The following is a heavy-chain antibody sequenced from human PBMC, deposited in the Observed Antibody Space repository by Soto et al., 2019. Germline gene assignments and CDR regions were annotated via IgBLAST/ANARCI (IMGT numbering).Heavy chain of an antibody. V-gene: IGHV3-30*03. D-gene: IGHD3-10*01. Sequence: GGSLRLSCAASGFAFRSFGMHWVRQAPGKGLEWVAVISYDGSNKYYADSVKGRFTISRDNSKNTLYLQMNSLRAEDTAVYYCARDGLLWFGELCCYGMDVWXQXTTVTVS. J-gene: IGHJ6*02. CDR1: GFAFRSFG. CDR2: ISYDGSNK. CDR3: ARDGLLWFGELCCYGMDV.